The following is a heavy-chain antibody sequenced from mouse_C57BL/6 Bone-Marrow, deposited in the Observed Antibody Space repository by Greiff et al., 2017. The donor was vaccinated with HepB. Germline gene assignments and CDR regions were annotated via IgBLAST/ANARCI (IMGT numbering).Heavy chain of an antibody. CDR2: IYPRSGNT. CDR1: GYTFTSYG. D-gene: IGHD1-1*01. CDR3: ERRDYGSSKDWYFDV. V-gene: IGHV1-81*01. J-gene: IGHJ1*03. Sequence: QVQLQQSGAELARPGASVKLSCKASGYTFTSYGISWVKQRTGQGLEWIGEIYPRSGNTYYNEKFKGKATLTADKSSSTAYMELRSLTSEDSAVYFCERRDYGSSKDWYFDVWGTGTTVTVSS.